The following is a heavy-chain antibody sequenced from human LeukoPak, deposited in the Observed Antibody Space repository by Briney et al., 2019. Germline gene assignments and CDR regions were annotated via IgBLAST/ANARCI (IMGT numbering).Heavy chain of an antibody. J-gene: IGHJ6*03. D-gene: IGHD6-6*01. CDR1: GGSISSGGYS. CDR2: IYHSGST. CDR3: ARLTAREDYYYYMDV. V-gene: IGHV4-30-2*01. Sequence: SETLSLTCAVSGGSISSGGYSWSWIRQPPGKGLEWIGYIYHSGSTYYNPSLKSRVTISVDRSKNQFSLKLSSVTAADTAVYYCARLTAREDYYYYMDVWGKGTTVTVSS.